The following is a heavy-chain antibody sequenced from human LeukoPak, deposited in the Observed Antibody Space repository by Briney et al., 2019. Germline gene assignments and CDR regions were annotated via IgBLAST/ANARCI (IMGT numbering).Heavy chain of an antibody. J-gene: IGHJ4*02. Sequence: SETLSLTCTVSGGSISSYYWSWIRQPPGKGLEWIGYIYYSGSTNYNPSLKSRVTISVDTTKDQFSLKLSSETAEDTAVYYCARDRDYYGSGYDYWGQGTLVTVSS. V-gene: IGHV4-59*01. CDR2: IYYSGST. CDR3: ARDRDYYGSGYDY. D-gene: IGHD3-10*01. CDR1: GGSISSYY.